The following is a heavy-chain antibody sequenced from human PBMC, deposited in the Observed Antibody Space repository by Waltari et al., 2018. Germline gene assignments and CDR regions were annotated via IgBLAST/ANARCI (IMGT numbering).Heavy chain of an antibody. Sequence: QVPLVQSGADVKKPGASVKVACKVSGSNLTSLHMHWVRQPPGKGLEWMGGFDPEDGETIYEQKFQGRVTMTEDTSTDTAYMELSSLRSEDTAVYYCATVAVGEYLHEYFQHWGQGTLVTVSS. CDR2: FDPEDGET. CDR1: GSNLTSLH. V-gene: IGHV1-24*01. CDR3: ATVAVGEYLHEYFQH. D-gene: IGHD3-10*01. J-gene: IGHJ1*01.